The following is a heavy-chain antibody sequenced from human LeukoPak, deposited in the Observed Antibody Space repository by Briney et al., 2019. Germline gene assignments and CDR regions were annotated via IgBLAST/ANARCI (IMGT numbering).Heavy chain of an antibody. J-gene: IGHJ3*02. CDR3: ARVRDGYNDAYDI. D-gene: IGHD5-24*01. CDR2: ISGYNGNT. V-gene: IGHV1-18*01. Sequence: GASVKVSCKTSGYTFASYGISWVRQAPGQGLEWMGWISGYNGNTKYAQKFQGRVTMTTDTSTSTAYMELRSLRYDDTAVYYCARVRDGYNDAYDIWGQGTMVTVPS. CDR1: GYTFASYG.